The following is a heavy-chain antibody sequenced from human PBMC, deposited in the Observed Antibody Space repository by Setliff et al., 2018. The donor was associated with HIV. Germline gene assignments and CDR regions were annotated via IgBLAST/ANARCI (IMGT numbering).Heavy chain of an antibody. D-gene: IGHD3-22*01. V-gene: IGHV1-2*02. CDR2: INPNSGGT. CDR1: GYTFTGYY. CDR3: ARDYYDSSGYIFFPGLPDY. Sequence: ASVKVSCKASGYTFTGYYMHWVRQAPGQGLEWMGWINPNSGGTNYAQKLQGRVTMTTDTSTSTAYMELSSLRSDETAVYYCARDYYDSSGYIFFPGLPDYWGQGTLVTVSS. J-gene: IGHJ4*02.